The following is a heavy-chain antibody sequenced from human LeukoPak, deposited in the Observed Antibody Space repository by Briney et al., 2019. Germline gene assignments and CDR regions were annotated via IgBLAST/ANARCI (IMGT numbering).Heavy chain of an antibody. CDR1: GFTFSSYA. V-gene: IGHV3-30*04. J-gene: IGHJ6*02. CDR2: ISYDGSNK. CDR3: ARISMSSGWYDYGMDV. Sequence: PGRSLRLSCAASGFTFSSYAMHWVRQAPGKGLEWVAVISYDGSNKYYADSVKGRFTISRDNSKNTLYLQMNSLRAEDTAVYYCARISMSSGWYDYGMDVWGQGATVTVSS. D-gene: IGHD6-19*01.